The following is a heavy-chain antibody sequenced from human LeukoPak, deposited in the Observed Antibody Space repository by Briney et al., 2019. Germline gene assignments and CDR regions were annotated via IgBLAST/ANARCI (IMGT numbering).Heavy chain of an antibody. D-gene: IGHD7-27*01. V-gene: IGHV4-59*02. CDR2: IYYTET. CDR1: GGSVSDYY. CDR3: ASRKLGNDY. Sequence: SETLSLTCTVSGGSVSDYYWGWIRQPPGKALEWIGYIYYTETSYNPSLKSRVTISADTSRDQFSLKLSSVTAADTAVYYCASRKLGNDYWGQGILVTVTS. J-gene: IGHJ4*02.